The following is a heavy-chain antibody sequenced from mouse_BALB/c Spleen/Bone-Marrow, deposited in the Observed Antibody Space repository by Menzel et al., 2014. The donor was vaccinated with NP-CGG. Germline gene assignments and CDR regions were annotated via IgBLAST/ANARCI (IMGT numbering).Heavy chain of an antibody. CDR1: GFNIKDTY. Sequence: ESGAELVKPGASVKLSCTASGFNIKDTYMHWVKQRPEQGLEWIGRIDPANGNTKYDPKFQGKATITADTSSNTAYLQLSSLTSEDTAVYYCARWLLNYYAMDYWGQGTSVTVSS. CDR2: IDPANGNT. D-gene: IGHD2-3*01. CDR3: ARWLLNYYAMDY. V-gene: IGHV14-3*02. J-gene: IGHJ4*01.